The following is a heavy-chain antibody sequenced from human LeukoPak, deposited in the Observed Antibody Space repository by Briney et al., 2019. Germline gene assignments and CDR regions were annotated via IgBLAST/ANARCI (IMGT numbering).Heavy chain of an antibody. Sequence: GGSLRLSCATSGFFFSSHGLHWVRQAPGQGLEWLAVISFDGKNKFYADSVKGRFTISRDNPRNTLYLQMNSLRAEDTAVYYCAKDRAPYYFDYWGQGTLVTVSS. V-gene: IGHV3-30*04. CDR2: ISFDGKNK. J-gene: IGHJ4*02. CDR1: GFFFSSHG. CDR3: AKDRAPYYFDY. D-gene: IGHD3-10*01.